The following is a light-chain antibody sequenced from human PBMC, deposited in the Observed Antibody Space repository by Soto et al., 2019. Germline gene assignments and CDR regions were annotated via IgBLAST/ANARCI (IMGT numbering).Light chain of an antibody. J-gene: IGKJ2*01. CDR2: KIF. CDR1: QSLAHSDGNTY. Sequence: DIVMTQTPLSSPVTLGQPASISCRSSQSLAHSDGNTYLSWLQQRPGQPPRLLIFKIFNRFTGVPDRFSGSGAGTDFTLKISRVEAEDVGVYYCMQATQFPHTVGQGNKLEIK. V-gene: IGKV2-24*01. CDR3: MQATQFPHT.